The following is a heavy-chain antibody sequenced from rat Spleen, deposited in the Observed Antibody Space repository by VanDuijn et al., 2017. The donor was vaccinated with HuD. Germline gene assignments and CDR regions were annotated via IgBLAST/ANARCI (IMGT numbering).Heavy chain of an antibody. D-gene: IGHD1-11*01. J-gene: IGHJ1*01. V-gene: IGHV2-72*01. CDR3: ARHGTTEAPYWYFDF. CDR2: IWAGGRT. CDR1: GFSLTSYH. Sequence: QVQLKESGPGLVQPSQTLSLTCTVSGFSLTSYHVSWVRQPLGKGLVWMGTIWAGGRTNYNSAVQSRLSISRDTSKSQVFLKMNSLQPEDTGTYYCARHGTTEAPYWYFDFWGPGTMVTVSS.